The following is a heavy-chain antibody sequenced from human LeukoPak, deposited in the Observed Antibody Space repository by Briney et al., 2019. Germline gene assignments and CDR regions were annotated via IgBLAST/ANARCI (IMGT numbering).Heavy chain of an antibody. D-gene: IGHD1-1*01. CDR3: AKPLQYNWNDASFDY. CDR1: GFTFSSYG. J-gene: IGHJ4*02. CDR2: IRYDGSNK. Sequence: GGSLRLSCAASGFTFSSYGMHWVRQAPGKGLEWVAFIRYDGSNKYYADYVKGRFTISRDNSKNTLYLQMNSLRAEDTAVYYCAKPLQYNWNDASFDYWGQGTLVTVSS. V-gene: IGHV3-30*02.